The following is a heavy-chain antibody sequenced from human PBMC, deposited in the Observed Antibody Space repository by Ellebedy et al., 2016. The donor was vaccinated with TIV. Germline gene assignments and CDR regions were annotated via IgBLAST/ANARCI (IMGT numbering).Heavy chain of an antibody. CDR1: GGSISSYY. D-gene: IGHD3-10*01. V-gene: IGHV4-4*07. CDR3: ARDLMVRGVIPYDAFDI. J-gene: IGHJ3*02. CDR2: IYTSGST. Sequence: MPSETLSLTCTVSGGSISSYYWSWIRQPAGKGLEWIWRIYTSGSTNYNPSLKSRVTMSVDTSKNQFSLKLSSVTAADTAVYYCARDLMVRGVIPYDAFDIWGQGTMVTVSS.